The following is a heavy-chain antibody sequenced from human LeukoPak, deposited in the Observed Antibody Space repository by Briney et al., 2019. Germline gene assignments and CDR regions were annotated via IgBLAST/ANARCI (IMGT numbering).Heavy chain of an antibody. J-gene: IGHJ4*02. V-gene: IGHV1-18*01. CDR3: ATYLLRDNWHVHTFDS. CDR1: GYTFTSYG. Sequence: ASVKVSCKASGYTFTSYGISWVRQAPGRGLEWMGWISADNDNTNYAQKLQGRVTVTTDDATSTAFMELSSLRSEDTAVYYCATYLLRDNWHVHTFDSWGQGTLVTVSS. D-gene: IGHD1-1*01. CDR2: ISADNDNT.